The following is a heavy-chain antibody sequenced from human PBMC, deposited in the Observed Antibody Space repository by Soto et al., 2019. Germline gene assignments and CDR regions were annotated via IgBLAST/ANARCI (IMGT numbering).Heavy chain of an antibody. J-gene: IGHJ4*02. V-gene: IGHV3-11*01. D-gene: IGHD3-3*01. CDR3: ARVERGITIFGVVIPPFDY. CDR2: ISSSGSTI. Sequence: GGSLRLSCAASGFAFSDYYMSWIRQAPGKGLEWVSYISSSGSTIYYADSVKGRFTISRDNAKNSLYLQMNSLRAEDTAVYYCARVERGITIFGVVIPPFDYWGQGTLVTVSS. CDR1: GFAFSDYY.